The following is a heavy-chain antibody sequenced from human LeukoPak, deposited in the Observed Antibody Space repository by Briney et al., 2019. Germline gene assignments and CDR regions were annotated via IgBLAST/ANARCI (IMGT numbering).Heavy chain of an antibody. J-gene: IGHJ4*02. V-gene: IGHV3-23*01. D-gene: IGHD6-19*01. CDR1: GFVFSNYA. CDR2: ISITGGRT. Sequence: GGSPRLSCVASGFVFSNYAMSWVRQAPGKGLEWVSAISITGGRTYYADSVKGRFTISRDNSKNTLFLQMLSLRAEDTAVYYCARDDSSGPKSYYFDYWGQGTLVTVSS. CDR3: ARDDSSGPKSYYFDY.